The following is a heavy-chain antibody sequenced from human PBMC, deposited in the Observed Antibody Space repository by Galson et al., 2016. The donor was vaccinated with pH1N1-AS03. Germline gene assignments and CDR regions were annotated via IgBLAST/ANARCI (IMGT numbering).Heavy chain of an antibody. Sequence: ETLSLTCSVSDDSINNHIYWSWVRQAPGKGLEWIGEIFHNGNINYNPSLKSRLSTSVDKPSKEISLSLRSVTAADTAVYFCATHKENRRGDFDPWGQGTLVIVSS. J-gene: IGHJ5*02. V-gene: IGHV4-4*01. CDR1: DDSINNHIY. CDR3: ATHKENRRGDFDP. CDR2: IFHNGNI. D-gene: IGHD2-21*02.